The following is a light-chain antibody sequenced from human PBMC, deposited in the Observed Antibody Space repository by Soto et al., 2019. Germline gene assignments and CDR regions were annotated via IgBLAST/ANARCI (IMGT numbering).Light chain of an antibody. V-gene: IGKV3-15*01. CDR2: GAS. Sequence: EIGMTQSPATLSVSPGERATLSCRASQSVSSSLAWYQQKPGQAPRLLIYGASTRATGIPARFSGSGSGTEFTLPISSLQSEDFAVYYCQQYNNWWTFGQGTKVEIK. CDR1: QSVSSS. J-gene: IGKJ1*01. CDR3: QQYNNWWT.